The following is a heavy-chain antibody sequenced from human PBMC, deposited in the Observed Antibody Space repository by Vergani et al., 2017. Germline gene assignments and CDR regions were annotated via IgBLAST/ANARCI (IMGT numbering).Heavy chain of an antibody. CDR1: GGSISSYY. D-gene: IGHD6-19*01. CDR3: ARGGSGWSPETYYCDY. V-gene: IGHV4-59*01. Sequence: QVQLQESGPGLVKPSETLSLTCTVSGGSISSYYWSWIRQPPGTGLEWIGYIYYSGSTNYNPPLKSRVTTAVDPSKNQFSLKLSAVTAADTDVYYCARGGSGWSPETYYCDYWGQGTLVTVSS. J-gene: IGHJ4*02. CDR2: IYYSGST.